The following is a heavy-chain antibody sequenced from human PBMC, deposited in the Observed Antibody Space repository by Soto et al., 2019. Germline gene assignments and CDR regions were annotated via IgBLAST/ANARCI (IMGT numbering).Heavy chain of an antibody. CDR2: IKEDASEE. J-gene: IGHJ4*02. D-gene: IGHD2-2*01. V-gene: IGHV3-7*01. Sequence: EVQLVQSGGDLVQPGGSLRLSCVASGFTFSTYWMTWVRQAPGMGLEWVAGIKEDASEELYVDSVKGRFSVSRDNAKNPLYLQLNSLSAEDTAVCYWATAISSPFSNFDYWGQGSLVTVSS. CDR1: GFTFSTYW. CDR3: ATAISSPFSNFDY.